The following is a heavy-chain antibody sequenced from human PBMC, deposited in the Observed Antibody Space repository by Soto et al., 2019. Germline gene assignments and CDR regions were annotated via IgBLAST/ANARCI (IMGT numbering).Heavy chain of an antibody. CDR2: IIPIFGTP. Sequence: QVQLVQSGAEVKKPGSSVKFSCNASGGIFSTYAISWLRQALGQGLEWMGGIIPIFGTPNYAQRFQGRVTITADESTSTAYMELSRLRSEDTAVYYCARDRDDYGSGNYYNRIDFWGQGTLVTVSS. J-gene: IGHJ4*02. V-gene: IGHV1-69*01. D-gene: IGHD3-10*01. CDR1: GGIFSTYA. CDR3: ARDRDDYGSGNYYNRIDF.